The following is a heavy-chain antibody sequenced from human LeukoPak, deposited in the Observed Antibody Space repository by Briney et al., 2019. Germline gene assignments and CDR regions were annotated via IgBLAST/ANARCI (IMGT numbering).Heavy chain of an antibody. J-gene: IGHJ5*02. CDR3: AREVTGTTGWFDP. CDR2: IYYSGST. D-gene: IGHD1-20*01. Sequence: PSETLSLTCTVSGGSISSYYWSWIRQPPGKGLEWIGYIYYSGSTNYNPSLKSRVTISVDTSKNQFSLKLSSVTAADTAVYYCAREVTGTTGWFDPWGRGTLVTVSS. CDR1: GGSISSYY. V-gene: IGHV4-59*01.